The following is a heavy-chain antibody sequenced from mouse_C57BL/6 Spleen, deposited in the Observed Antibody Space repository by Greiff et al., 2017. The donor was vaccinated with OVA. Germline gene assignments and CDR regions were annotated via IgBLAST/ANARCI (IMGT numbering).Heavy chain of an antibody. V-gene: IGHV1-4*01. J-gene: IGHJ2*01. D-gene: IGHD1-1*01. CDR1: GYTFTSYT. Sequence: VQRVESGAELARPGASVKMSCKASGYTFTSYTMHWVKQRPGQGLEWIGYINPSSGYTKYNQKFKDKATLTADKSASTAYMQLSSLTSEDSAVDYCANYYRNYCDYWGQGTTLTVSS. CDR2: INPSSGYT. CDR3: ANYYRNYCDY.